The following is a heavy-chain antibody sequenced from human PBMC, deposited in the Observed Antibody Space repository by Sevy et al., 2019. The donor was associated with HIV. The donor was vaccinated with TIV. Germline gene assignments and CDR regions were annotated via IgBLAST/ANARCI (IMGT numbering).Heavy chain of an antibody. Sequence: GSLRLSCAASGFTFSSYAMHWVRQAPGKGLEYVSAISSNGVSTYYANSVKGRFTISRDNSKNTLYLQMGSLRAEDMAVYYCAREDIVGATKAFDIWGQGTIVTVSS. D-gene: IGHD1-26*01. V-gene: IGHV3-64*01. J-gene: IGHJ3*02. CDR1: GFTFSSYA. CDR3: AREDIVGATKAFDI. CDR2: ISSNGVST.